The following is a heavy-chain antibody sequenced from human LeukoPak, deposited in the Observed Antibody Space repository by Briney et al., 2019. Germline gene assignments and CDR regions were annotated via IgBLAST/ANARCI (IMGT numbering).Heavy chain of an antibody. CDR3: ARGDPMVRGVIQTQRNLDY. Sequence: SSETLSLTCAVYGGSFSGYYWSWIRQPPGKGLEWIGEINHSGSTNYNPSLKSRVTISVDTSKNQFSLKLSSVTAADTAVYYCARGDPMVRGVIQTQRNLDYWGQGTLVTVSS. D-gene: IGHD3-10*01. V-gene: IGHV4-34*01. CDR1: GGSFSGYY. J-gene: IGHJ4*02. CDR2: INHSGST.